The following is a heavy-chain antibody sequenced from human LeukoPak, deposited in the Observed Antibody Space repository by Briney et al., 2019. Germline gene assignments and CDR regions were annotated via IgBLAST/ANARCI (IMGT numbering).Heavy chain of an antibody. J-gene: IGHJ3*02. CDR1: GGSISSYY. V-gene: IGHV4-59*01. Sequence: SETLSLTCTVSGGSISSYYWSWIRQPPGKGLEWIGYIYYSGSTNYNPSLKSRVTISVDTSKNQFSLKLSSVTAADTAVYYCARDSGYGPRGDAFDIWGQGTVVTVSS. CDR2: IYYSGST. CDR3: ARDSGYGPRGDAFDI. D-gene: IGHD5-18*01.